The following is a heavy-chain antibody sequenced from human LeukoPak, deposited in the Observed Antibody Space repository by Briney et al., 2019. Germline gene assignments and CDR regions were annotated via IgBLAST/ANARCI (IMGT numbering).Heavy chain of an antibody. D-gene: IGHD5-12*01. CDR2: ISSSSSYI. Sequence: GGSLRLSCAASGFTFSSYSMNWVRQAPGKGLEWVSSISSSSSYIYYADSVKGRFTISRDNSKNTLYLQMNSLRAEDTAVYYCAKGDSGYYYYFDYWGQGTLVTVSS. J-gene: IGHJ4*02. CDR3: AKGDSGYYYYFDY. CDR1: GFTFSSYS. V-gene: IGHV3-21*04.